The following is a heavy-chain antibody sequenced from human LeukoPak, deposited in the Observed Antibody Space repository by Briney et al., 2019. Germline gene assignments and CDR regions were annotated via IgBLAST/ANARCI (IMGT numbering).Heavy chain of an antibody. Sequence: PSETLSLTCTVSGGSISSYYWNWIRQPPGKGLEWIGYIYYSGTTNYNPSLKSRVSMSVDTSKNQFSLKLSSVTAADTAVYYCAGERNGYNPDWGQGTLVTVSS. CDR2: IYYSGTT. CDR3: AGERNGYNPD. D-gene: IGHD5-24*01. J-gene: IGHJ1*01. V-gene: IGHV4-59*01. CDR1: GGSISSYY.